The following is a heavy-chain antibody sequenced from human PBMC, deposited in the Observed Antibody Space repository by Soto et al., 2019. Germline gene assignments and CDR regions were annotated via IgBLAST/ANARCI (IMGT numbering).Heavy chain of an antibody. V-gene: IGHV4-59*01. CDR2: IYYSGST. D-gene: IGHD3-3*01. J-gene: IGHJ4*02. Sequence: SETLSLTCTVSGGSISSYYWSWIRQPPGKGLEWIGYIYYSGSTNYNPSLKSRVTISVDTSKNQFSLKLSSVTAADTAVDDCARARTNYFDHCGQGTLATVVS. CDR1: GGSISSYY. CDR3: ARARTNYFDH.